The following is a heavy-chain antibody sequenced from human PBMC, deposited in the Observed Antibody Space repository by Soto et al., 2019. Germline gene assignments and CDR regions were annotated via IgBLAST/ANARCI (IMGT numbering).Heavy chain of an antibody. CDR3: ATEGYYDYVWGSYLFDY. CDR2: ISGSGGST. J-gene: IGHJ4*02. CDR1: GVTFSSYA. V-gene: IGHV3-23*01. Sequence: GGSLRLSCAASGVTFSSYAMSWVRQAPGKGLEWVSAISGSGGSTYYADSVKGRFTISRDNSKNTLYLQMNSLRAEDTAVYYCATEGYYDYVWGSYLFDYWGQGTLVTVSS. D-gene: IGHD3-16*02.